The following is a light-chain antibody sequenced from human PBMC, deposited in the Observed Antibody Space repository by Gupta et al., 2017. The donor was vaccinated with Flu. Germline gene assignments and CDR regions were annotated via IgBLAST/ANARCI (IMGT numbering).Light chain of an antibody. CDR1: QTVAGSF. CDR2: GAS. CDR3: QQYGSSPAFS. V-gene: IGKV3-20*01. Sequence: EVVLTQSPGSLSLSPGERATLSCRASQTVAGSFLAWYQQEPGQAPRLLIYGASTRAAGIPDRFSGSVYETDFTLTISRREPEDFAVYYCQQYGSSPAFSFGQGTKLE. J-gene: IGKJ2*01.